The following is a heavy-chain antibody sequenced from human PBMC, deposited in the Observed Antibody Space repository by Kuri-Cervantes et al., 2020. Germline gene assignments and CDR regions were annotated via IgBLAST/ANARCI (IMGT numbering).Heavy chain of an antibody. Sequence: SQTLSLTCAVYGGSFSGYYWSWIRQPPGKGLEWIGEINHSGSTNYNPSLKSRVTISVDMSKNQFSLKLSSVTTADTAVYYCASMVRGQYYFDYWGQGTLVTVSS. CDR2: INHSGST. CDR1: GGSFSGYY. CDR3: ASMVRGQYYFDY. J-gene: IGHJ4*02. V-gene: IGHV4-34*01. D-gene: IGHD3-10*01.